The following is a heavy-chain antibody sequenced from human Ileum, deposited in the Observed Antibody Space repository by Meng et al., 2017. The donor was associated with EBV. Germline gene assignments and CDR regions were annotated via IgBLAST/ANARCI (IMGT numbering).Heavy chain of an antibody. V-gene: IGHV4-4*02. D-gene: IGHD1-7*01. CDR3: GRDQGRELINH. CDR1: GASLSREIC. Sequence: QVHLREPCPGLVKRSGARSLPCPVSGASLSREICGVWVRQPPGKGLEWIGEVYHRGDTNYNPSLKSRFDISVDKSKNQFYLSLFSVTAADTAVYYCGRDQGRELINHWGQGTLVTVSS. J-gene: IGHJ4*02. CDR2: VYHRGDT.